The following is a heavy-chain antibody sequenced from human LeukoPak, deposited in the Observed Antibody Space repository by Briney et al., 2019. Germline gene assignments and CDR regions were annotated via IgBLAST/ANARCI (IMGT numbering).Heavy chain of an antibody. CDR3: ARVVIYCSSTSCFYMDV. CDR1: GGSISDNY. Sequence: PSETLSLTCTVSGGSISDNYWSWIRQPPGKGLEWIGYIYYSGSTNYNPPLKSRVTISVDTSKNQFSLKLSSVTAADTAVYYCARVVIYCSSTSCFYMDVWGKGTTVTVSS. J-gene: IGHJ6*03. CDR2: IYYSGST. V-gene: IGHV4-59*01. D-gene: IGHD2-2*01.